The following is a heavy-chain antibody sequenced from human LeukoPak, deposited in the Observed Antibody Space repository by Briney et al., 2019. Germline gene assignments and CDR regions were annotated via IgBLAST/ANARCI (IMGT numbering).Heavy chain of an antibody. CDR2: IYSSGST. Sequence: PSETLSLTCTVSGGSISSYYWSWIRQPAGKGLEWIGRIYSSGSTNYNPSLKSRVTMSVGTSKNLFSLKLSSVTAADTAVYYCARTRYYYDSSGGDYFDYWGQGTLVTVSS. J-gene: IGHJ4*02. D-gene: IGHD3-22*01. V-gene: IGHV4-4*07. CDR1: GGSISSYY. CDR3: ARTRYYYDSSGGDYFDY.